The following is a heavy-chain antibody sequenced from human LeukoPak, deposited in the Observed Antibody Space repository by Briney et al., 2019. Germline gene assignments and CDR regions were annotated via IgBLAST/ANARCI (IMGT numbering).Heavy chain of an antibody. CDR1: GFTFSNYP. Sequence: QPGRSLRLSCTASGFTFSNYPMHWVRQAPGKGLEWVSYISSSSSTIYYADSVKGRFTISRDNAKNSLYLQMNSLRAEDTAVYYCAKPLILSGSGSYYSLWGQGTLVTVSS. J-gene: IGHJ4*02. CDR2: ISSSSSTI. D-gene: IGHD3-10*01. V-gene: IGHV3-48*01. CDR3: AKPLILSGSGSYYSL.